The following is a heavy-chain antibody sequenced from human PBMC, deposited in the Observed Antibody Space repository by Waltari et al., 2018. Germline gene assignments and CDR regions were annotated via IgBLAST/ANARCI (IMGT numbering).Heavy chain of an antibody. CDR3: ARRGSSWGGYYYYMDV. Sequence: QVQLVQSGAEVKKPGASVKVSCKASGYTFTSYDINWVRQATGQGLAWMGWMNPNSGNTGYAKKFQGRVTITRNTSISTAYMELSSLRSEDTAVYYCARRGSSWGGYYYYMDVWGKGTTVTVSS. V-gene: IGHV1-8*03. CDR1: GYTFTSYD. J-gene: IGHJ6*03. CDR2: MNPNSGNT. D-gene: IGHD6-13*01.